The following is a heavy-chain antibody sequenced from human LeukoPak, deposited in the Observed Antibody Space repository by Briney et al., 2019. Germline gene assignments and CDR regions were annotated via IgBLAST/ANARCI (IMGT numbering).Heavy chain of an antibody. J-gene: IGHJ4*02. CDR2: IIPIFGTA. V-gene: IGHV1-69*01. Sequence: ASVKVSCKASGGTFSSYAISWVRQAPGQGLEWMGGIIPIFGTANYAQKFQGRVTITADESTSTAYMGLSSLRSEDTAVYYCASRIYYDFWSGYYSFDYWGQGTLVTVSS. D-gene: IGHD3-3*01. CDR3: ASRIYYDFWSGYYSFDY. CDR1: GGTFSSYA.